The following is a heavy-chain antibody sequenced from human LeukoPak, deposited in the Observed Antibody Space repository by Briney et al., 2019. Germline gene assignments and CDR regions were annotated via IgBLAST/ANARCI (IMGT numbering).Heavy chain of an antibody. D-gene: IGHD2-21*01. CDR1: GFTFSSFW. V-gene: IGHV3-74*01. J-gene: IGHJ4*02. CDR2: IKGDGITT. Sequence: GGSXRLSCEASGFTFSSFWMHWVRHXPGKGLVWVARIKGDGITTNYADPAKGRFTVSRDNAKNTVYLQMNSLRAEDTAVYYCAKDLHEIAADYWGQGTLVTVAS. CDR3: AKDLHEIAADY.